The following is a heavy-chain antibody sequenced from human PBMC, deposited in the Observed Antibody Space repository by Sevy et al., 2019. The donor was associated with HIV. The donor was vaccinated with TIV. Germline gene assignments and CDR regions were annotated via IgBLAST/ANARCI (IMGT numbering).Heavy chain of an antibody. CDR3: ARDCSSTTCHRGLDV. CDR2: IKRDGSER. Sequence: GGSLRLSCAASGFTFSNYWMTWVRQAPGKGLEWVANIKRDGSERYYVASVKGRFTISRDNAKNSLYLQMNSLRADDTAVYYCARDCSSTTCHRGLDVWGQGTTVTVSS. CDR1: GFTFSNYW. V-gene: IGHV3-7*03. D-gene: IGHD2-2*01. J-gene: IGHJ6*02.